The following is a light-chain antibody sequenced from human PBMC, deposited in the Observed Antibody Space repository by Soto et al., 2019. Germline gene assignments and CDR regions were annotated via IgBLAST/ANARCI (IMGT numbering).Light chain of an antibody. V-gene: IGLV2-14*01. CDR2: EVS. J-gene: IGLJ2*01. Sequence: QSALTQPASVSGSPGQSITISCTGTSSDVGFYNFVSWYQQHPGKAPKLMIYEVSNRPSGVSNRFSGSRSGNTVSLTLSGLQAEDEADYYCSSYKSSSTPVVFGGGTKVTVL. CDR1: SSDVGFYNF. CDR3: SSYKSSSTPVV.